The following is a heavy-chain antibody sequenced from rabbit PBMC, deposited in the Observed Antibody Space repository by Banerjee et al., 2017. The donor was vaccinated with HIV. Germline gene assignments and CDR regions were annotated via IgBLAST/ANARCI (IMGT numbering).Heavy chain of an antibody. J-gene: IGHJ4*01. CDR2: INDDSSGST. Sequence: QSLEESGGDLVKPRASLTLTCTASGFSFSSSYYMCWVRQAPGKGLEWIACINDDSSGSTHYASWATGRFTISKTSSTTVTLQMTSLTAADTATYFCARDAAGSYYHFNLWGPGTLVTVS. D-gene: IGHD8-1*01. CDR3: ARDAAGSYYHFNL. V-gene: IGHV1S40*01. CDR1: GFSFSSSYY.